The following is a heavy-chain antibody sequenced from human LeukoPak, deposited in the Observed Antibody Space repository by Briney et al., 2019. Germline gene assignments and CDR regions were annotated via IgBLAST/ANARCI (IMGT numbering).Heavy chain of an antibody. CDR2: MSPNSGDT. CDR3: VRTPPNWGFDY. CDR1: GYTFTRYD. D-gene: IGHD7-27*01. V-gene: IGHV1-8*01. J-gene: IGHJ4*02. Sequence: ASVKVSCKASGYTFTRYDINWVRQATGQGLEWLGWMSPNSGDTGYARKFQGRVTMTSDSSISTAYMELSSLRSEDTAIYYCVRTPPNWGFDYWGQGTLVTVSS.